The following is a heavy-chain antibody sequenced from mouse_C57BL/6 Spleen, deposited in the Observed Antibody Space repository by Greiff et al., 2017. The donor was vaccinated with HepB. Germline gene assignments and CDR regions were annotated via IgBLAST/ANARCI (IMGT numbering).Heavy chain of an antibody. D-gene: IGHD3-3*01. J-gene: IGHJ1*03. CDR1: GYSITSGYY. CDR2: ISYDGSN. Sequence: ESGPGLVKPSQSLSLTCSVTGYSITSGYYWYWIRQFPGNKLEWMGYISYDGSNNYNPSLKNRISITRDTSKNQFFLKLNSVTTEDTATYYCARDWDRWYFDVGGTGTTVTVSS. V-gene: IGHV3-6*01. CDR3: ARDWDRWYFDV.